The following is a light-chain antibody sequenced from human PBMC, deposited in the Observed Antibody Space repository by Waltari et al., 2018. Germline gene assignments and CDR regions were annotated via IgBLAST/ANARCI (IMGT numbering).Light chain of an antibody. CDR1: NIGSES. J-gene: IGLJ3*02. Sequence: SYVLTQPPSVSVAPGKTARITCEENNIGSESVHWYQQKPGQAPVLVIYYNSDRPSGIPERFSGSNSGNTATLTIIRVEAGDEADYYCQVWDSSSDHWVFGGGTKLTVL. CDR3: QVWDSSSDHWV. V-gene: IGLV3-21*04. CDR2: YNS.